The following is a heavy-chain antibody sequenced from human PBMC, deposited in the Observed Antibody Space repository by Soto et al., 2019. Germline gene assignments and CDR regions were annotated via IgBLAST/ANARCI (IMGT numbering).Heavy chain of an antibody. Sequence: IRQPAGKGLEWIASIYNTVSTHYKPSLKSRATISLDTSQNQFSLRLNSVTAADTAIYYCARNASGRYFDYWGTGRLVTVTS. J-gene: IGHJ4*02. CDR2: IYNTVST. D-gene: IGHD6-19*01. CDR3: ARNASGRYFDY. V-gene: IGHV4-38-2*01.